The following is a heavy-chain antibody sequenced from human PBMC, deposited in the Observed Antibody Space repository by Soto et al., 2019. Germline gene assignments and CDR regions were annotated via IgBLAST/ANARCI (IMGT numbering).Heavy chain of an antibody. D-gene: IGHD4-17*01. Sequence: QVQLVQSGAEVKKPGSSVKVSCKASGGTFSSYTISWVRQAPGQGLEWMGRIIPILGIANYAQKFQGRVTITADKSTSTAYMELSSLRPEDTAVYYCARDGDYATYYYYGMDVWGQGTTVTVSS. V-gene: IGHV1-69*08. CDR2: IIPILGIA. CDR3: ARDGDYATYYYYGMDV. J-gene: IGHJ6*02. CDR1: GGTFSSYT.